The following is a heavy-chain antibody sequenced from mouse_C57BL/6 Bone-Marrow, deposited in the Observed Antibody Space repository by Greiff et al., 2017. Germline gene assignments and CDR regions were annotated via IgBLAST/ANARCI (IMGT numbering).Heavy chain of an antibody. J-gene: IGHJ2*01. CDR2: IYPSDSET. CDR3: AGGVYFDY. CDR1: GYTFTSYW. Sequence: QVQLQQPGAELVSPGSSVKLSCKASGYTFTSYWMDWVKQRPGQGLEWIGNIYPSDSETHYNQKFKDKATLTVDKSSSTAYMQLSSLTSEDSAVYYCAGGVYFDYWGQGTTLTVSS. V-gene: IGHV1-61*01.